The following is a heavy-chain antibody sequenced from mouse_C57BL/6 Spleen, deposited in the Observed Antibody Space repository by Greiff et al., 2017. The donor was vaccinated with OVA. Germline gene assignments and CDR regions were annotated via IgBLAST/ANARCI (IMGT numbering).Heavy chain of an antibody. CDR1: GYTFTSYW. Sequence: VQLQQPGAELVRPGSSVKLSCKASGYTFTSYWMDWVKQRPGQGLEWIGNIYPSDSETHYNQKFKDKATLTVDKSSNTAYMQLSSLTSKDSAVYYGATGKSSIYYGNYRYAMDYWGQGTSVTVSS. V-gene: IGHV1-61*01. D-gene: IGHD2-1*01. CDR3: ATGKSSIYYGNYRYAMDY. CDR2: IYPSDSET. J-gene: IGHJ4*01.